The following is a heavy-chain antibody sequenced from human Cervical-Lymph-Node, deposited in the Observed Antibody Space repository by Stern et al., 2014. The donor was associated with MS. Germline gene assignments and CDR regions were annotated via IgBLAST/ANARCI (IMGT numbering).Heavy chain of an antibody. D-gene: IGHD6-13*01. J-gene: IGHJ5*02. Sequence: VQLVESGAEVKKPGSSVKVSCKASGGTFSSYTISWVRQAPGQGLEWMGGIIPIFRTPNYAQKFQGRVTITEDESTSTAYMELSSLRSEDTAVYYCARDRMSIAAAGTSWFDPWGQGTLVTVSS. V-gene: IGHV1-69*01. CDR1: GGTFSSYT. CDR3: ARDRMSIAAAGTSWFDP. CDR2: IIPIFRTP.